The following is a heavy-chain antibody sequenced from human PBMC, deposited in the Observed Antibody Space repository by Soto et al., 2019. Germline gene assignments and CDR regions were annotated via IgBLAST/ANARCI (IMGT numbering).Heavy chain of an antibody. CDR2: ISGSSDNT. CDR3: ARDYCSSTSCSVEQPRWFDP. CDR1: GFTVSSNY. Sequence: PGGSLRLSCAASGFTVSSNYMSWVRQAPGKGLEWVSAISGSSDNTYYADSVKGRFTISRDNSKNTLYLQMNSLRAEDTAVYYCARDYCSSTSCSVEQPRWFDPWGQGTLVTVSS. D-gene: IGHD2-2*01. V-gene: IGHV3-23*01. J-gene: IGHJ5*02.